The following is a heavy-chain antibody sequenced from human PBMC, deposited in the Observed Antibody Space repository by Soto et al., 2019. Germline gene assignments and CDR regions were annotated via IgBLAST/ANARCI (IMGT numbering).Heavy chain of an antibody. D-gene: IGHD6-19*01. Sequence: QVQLVQSGAEVKKPGASVTVSCKTSGYTFSNYGINWVRQAPGQGLEWMGWISGYNGNTNYAQTVQGRVTITTDTPTDTVYMELRSLKSDDTAIYYCSRFIMVGGWFDPNYYHGMDGWGQGTTVTVSS. CDR3: SRFIMVGGWFDPNYYHGMDG. V-gene: IGHV1-18*01. CDR2: ISGYNGNT. CDR1: GYTFSNYG. J-gene: IGHJ6*02.